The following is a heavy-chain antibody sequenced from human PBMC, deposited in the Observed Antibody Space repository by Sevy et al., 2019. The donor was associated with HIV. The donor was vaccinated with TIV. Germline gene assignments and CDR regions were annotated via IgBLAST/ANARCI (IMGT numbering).Heavy chain of an antibody. CDR3: ARHLLSGEFFQR. J-gene: IGHJ1*01. CDR2: VDPSSGNT. D-gene: IGHD3-10*01. V-gene: IGHV1-8*01. Sequence: ASVKVSCSASGFTYSNYDLHWVRQAAGQGLEWMAWVDPSSGNTDYAQNFQGRVTLSRDTSLNTVYMEMSGLTSEDTAVYFCARHLLSGEFFQRWGQGTQVTVSS. CDR1: GFTYSNYD.